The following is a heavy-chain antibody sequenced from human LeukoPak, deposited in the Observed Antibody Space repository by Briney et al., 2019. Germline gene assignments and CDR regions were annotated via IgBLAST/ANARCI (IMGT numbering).Heavy chain of an antibody. CDR2: IIPIFGTA. CDR3: ARALAPALYCSSTSCSPLDAFDI. D-gene: IGHD2-2*01. V-gene: IGHV1-69*13. Sequence: SVKVSCKASGYTFTSYGISWVRQAPGQGLEWMGGIIPIFGTANYAQRFQGRVTITADESTSTAYMELSSLRSEDTAVYYCARALAPALYCSSTSCSPLDAFDIWGQGTMVTVSS. CDR1: GYTFTSYG. J-gene: IGHJ3*02.